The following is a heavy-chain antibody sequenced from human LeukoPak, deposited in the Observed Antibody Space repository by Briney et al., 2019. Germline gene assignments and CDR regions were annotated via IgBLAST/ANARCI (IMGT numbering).Heavy chain of an antibody. D-gene: IGHD5-12*01. CDR2: INHSGST. J-gene: IGHJ4*02. CDR3: ARGGGYSYGFGIVATPRPRAYYFDY. CDR1: GGPFSGYY. V-gene: IGHV4-34*01. Sequence: SETLPLTCAVYGGPFSGYYWSWIRQPPGKGLEWIGEINHSGSTNYNPSLKSRVTISVDTSKNQFSLKLSSVTAADTAVYYCARGGGYSYGFGIVATPRPRAYYFDYWGQGTLVTVSS.